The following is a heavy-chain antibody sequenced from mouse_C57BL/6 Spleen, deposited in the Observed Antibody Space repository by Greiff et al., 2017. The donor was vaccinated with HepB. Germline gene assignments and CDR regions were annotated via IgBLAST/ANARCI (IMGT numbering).Heavy chain of an antibody. CDR1: GYTFTSYW. CDR3: ARSVLGQGGDH. V-gene: IGHV1-69*01. Sequence: QVQLQQPGAELVMPGASVKLSCKASGYTFTSYWMHWVKQRPGQGLEWIGEIDPSDSYTNYNQKCKGKSTLTVDKSSSTAYMQLSSLTSEDAAVYYCARSVLGQGGDHWGQGTTLTVSS. J-gene: IGHJ2*01. CDR2: IDPSDSYT. D-gene: IGHD4-1*01.